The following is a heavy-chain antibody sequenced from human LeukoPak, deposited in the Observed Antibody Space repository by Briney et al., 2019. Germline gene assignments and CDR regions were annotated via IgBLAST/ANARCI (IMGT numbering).Heavy chain of an antibody. Sequence: SETLSLTCTVSGGSISSGGYYWSWIRQPPGKGLEWIGYIYHSGSTYYNPSLKSRVTISVDRSKNQFSLKLSSVTAADTAVYYCAKLMVAMVRGVKADWFDPWGQGTLVTVSS. V-gene: IGHV4-30-2*01. CDR1: GGSISSGGYY. CDR3: AKLMVAMVRGVKADWFDP. D-gene: IGHD3-10*01. J-gene: IGHJ5*02. CDR2: IYHSGST.